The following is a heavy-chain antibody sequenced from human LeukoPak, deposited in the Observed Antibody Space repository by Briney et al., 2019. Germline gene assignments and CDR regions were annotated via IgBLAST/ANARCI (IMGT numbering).Heavy chain of an antibody. CDR2: ITPSGGA. D-gene: IGHD5-24*01. CDR3: ARDGNGDGFAHFDY. J-gene: IGHJ4*02. Sequence: GASVKVSCESSGYTFTAYAVHWVRQAPGQGLEWMGWITPSGGANYTQRFQGRVTITRDTSMSTAYMDLKRLTSDDTAVYFCARDGNGDGFAHFDYWGQGTLVTVSS. CDR1: GYTFTAYA. V-gene: IGHV1-2*02.